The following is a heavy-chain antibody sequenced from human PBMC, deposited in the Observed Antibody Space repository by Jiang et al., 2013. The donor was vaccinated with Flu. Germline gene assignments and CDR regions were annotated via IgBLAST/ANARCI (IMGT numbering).Heavy chain of an antibody. Sequence: QLLESGGGLVQPGGSLRLSCSVSGFTFRDHAMSWVRQAPGKGLEWVSAITGSGGSSYYADSVQGRFRMSRDNSKNILHLQMNSLRVEDTALYYCVKGDTVYRQGEFHFESWGQGTPVTVSS. CDR1: GFTFRDHA. CDR3: VKGDTVYRQGEFHFES. CDR2: ITGSGGSS. D-gene: IGHD3-16*01. J-gene: IGHJ4*02. V-gene: IGHV3-23*01.